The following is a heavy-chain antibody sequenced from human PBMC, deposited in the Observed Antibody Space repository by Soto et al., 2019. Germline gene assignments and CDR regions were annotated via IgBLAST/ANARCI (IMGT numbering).Heavy chain of an antibody. Sequence: PSDTLSLTCTVSGGSLNSSSYYWILIRQPPGKGLEWIGYIHYFGSTKYNPSLESRVVISVDTSKNQSSLKVPSVTAADTAKYFCARGGSYVGFDSRGKRDRVTFSS. D-gene: IGHD1-26*01. CDR2: IHYFGST. J-gene: IGHJ1*01. V-gene: IGHV4-61*01. CDR1: GGSLNSSSYY. CDR3: ARGGSYVGFDS.